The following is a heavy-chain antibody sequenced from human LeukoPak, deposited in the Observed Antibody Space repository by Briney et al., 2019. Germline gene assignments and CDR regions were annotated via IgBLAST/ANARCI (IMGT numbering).Heavy chain of an antibody. V-gene: IGHV3-21*05. Sequence: TGGSLRLSCAASGFTFSSYGMHWVRQAPGKGLEWVSYISSSGSDIYYADSVKGRFTISRDNAKNSLYLQMNSLRAEDTAVYYCAELGITMIGGVWGKGTTVTISS. CDR1: GFTFSSYG. CDR2: ISSSGSDI. CDR3: AELGITMIGGV. D-gene: IGHD3-10*02. J-gene: IGHJ6*04.